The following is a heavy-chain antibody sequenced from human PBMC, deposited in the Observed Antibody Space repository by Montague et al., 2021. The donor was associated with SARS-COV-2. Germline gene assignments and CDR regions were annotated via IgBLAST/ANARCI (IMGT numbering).Heavy chain of an antibody. D-gene: IGHD3-16*02. Sequence: LRLSCAASGFTFSSYGMHWVRQAPGKGLEWVAVISYDGSTTYYADSVKGRFTISRDNSKNTLYLQMNSLRGEDTAVYYCARDSMIAFGGLITSEAYYFDYWGQGTLVTVSS. V-gene: IGHV3-30*03. CDR3: ARDSMIAFGGLITSEAYYFDY. J-gene: IGHJ4*02. CDR1: GFTFSSYG. CDR2: ISYDGSTT.